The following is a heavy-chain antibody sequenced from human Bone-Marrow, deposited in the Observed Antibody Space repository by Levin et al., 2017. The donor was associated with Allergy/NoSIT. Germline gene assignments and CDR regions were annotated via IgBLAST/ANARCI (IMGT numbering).Heavy chain of an antibody. CDR2: VSGSGVST. CDR3: ANRDMGY. J-gene: IGHJ4*02. V-gene: IGHV3-23*01. CDR1: GFTFSSYA. Sequence: GGSLRLSCAASGFTFSSYAMNWVRQAPGKGLEWVSAVSGSGVSTYYADSVKGRFTISRDRSNNTLYLQMNSLRADDTAVYYCANRDMGYWGQGTLVTVSS.